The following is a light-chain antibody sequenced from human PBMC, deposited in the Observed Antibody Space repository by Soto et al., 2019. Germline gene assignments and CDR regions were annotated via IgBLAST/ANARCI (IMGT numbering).Light chain of an antibody. CDR3: AAWDDTLNGRYV. CDR2: ADN. CDR1: DSNIGINT. J-gene: IGLJ1*01. V-gene: IGLV1-44*01. Sequence: QPVLTQPPSASGTHGQRVTISCSGSDSNIGINTVSWYQQVPGTAPRVLIYADNQRPSGVPDRFSGSKSGTSASLAISWLQSEDEAAYYCAAWDDTLNGRYVFGTGTKLTVL.